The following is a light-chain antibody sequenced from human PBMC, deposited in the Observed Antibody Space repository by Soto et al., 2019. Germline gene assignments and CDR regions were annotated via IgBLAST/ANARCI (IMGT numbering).Light chain of an antibody. Sequence: IVMTQSPASLSVSPGERVTLSCRAGQGVTTNFACYQQKSGQSPRLLIYDVSSRGTGVPARFSGTGSETDFTLTISRLEPEDFAVYFCQQYGDSPLFGQGTRLEIK. J-gene: IGKJ5*01. V-gene: IGKV3-15*01. CDR2: DVS. CDR3: QQYGDSPL. CDR1: QGVTTN.